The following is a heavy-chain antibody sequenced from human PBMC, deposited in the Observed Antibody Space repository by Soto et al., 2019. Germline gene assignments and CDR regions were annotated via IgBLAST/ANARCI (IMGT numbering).Heavy chain of an antibody. D-gene: IGHD6-13*01. Sequence: GGSLRLSCAASGFTFSTYSMNWARQAPGKGLEWIAYITSSSSTIFYADSVKGRFTISRDNAKNSLYLQMNSLRDEDTSVYYCARDNGIAGSFDPWGQGTLVTVSS. CDR1: GFTFSTYS. CDR2: ITSSSSTI. CDR3: ARDNGIAGSFDP. V-gene: IGHV3-48*02. J-gene: IGHJ5*02.